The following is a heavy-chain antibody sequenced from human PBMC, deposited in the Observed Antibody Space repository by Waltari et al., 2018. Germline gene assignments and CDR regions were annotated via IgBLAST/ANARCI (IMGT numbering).Heavy chain of an antibody. CDR1: GGPFSSYA. CDR3: ARTYSSSTHDAFDI. J-gene: IGHJ3*02. CDR2: IIPIFGTA. V-gene: IGHV1-69*05. Sequence: QVQLVQSGAEVKKPGSSVKVSCKASGGPFSSYAISWVRQAPGQGLEWMGGIIPIFGTANYAQKFQGRVTITTDESTSTAYMELSSLRSEDTAVYYCARTYSSSTHDAFDIWGQGTMVTVSS. D-gene: IGHD6-6*01.